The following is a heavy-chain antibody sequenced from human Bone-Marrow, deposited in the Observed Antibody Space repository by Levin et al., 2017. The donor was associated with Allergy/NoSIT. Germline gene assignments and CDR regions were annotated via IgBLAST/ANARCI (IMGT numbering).Heavy chain of an antibody. D-gene: IGHD3-3*01. CDR3: ARRLRFFEWLPNLYYFDY. CDR2: IKEDGSQK. J-gene: IGHJ4*02. V-gene: IGHV3-7*01. Sequence: GGSLRLSCAASGFTFSSYWMSWVRQAPGEGLEWVANIKEDGSQKYYVDSVKGRFTISRDNAKNSLYLQMNSLRAEDTAVYYCARRLRFFEWLPNLYYFDYWGQGNLVTVSS. CDR1: GFTFSSYW.